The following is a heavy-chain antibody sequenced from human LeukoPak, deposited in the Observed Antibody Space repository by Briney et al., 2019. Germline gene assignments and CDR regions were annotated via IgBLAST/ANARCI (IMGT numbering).Heavy chain of an antibody. V-gene: IGHV4-59*12. J-gene: IGHJ3*02. CDR3: ARGVQLERPDAFDI. D-gene: IGHD1-1*01. CDR1: GGSISSYY. Sequence: SETLSLTCTVSGGSISSYYWSWIRQPPGMGLGWIGYIYYSGSTNYNPSLKSRVTISVDTSKNQFSLKLSSVTAADTAVYYCARGVQLERPDAFDIWGQGTMVTVYS. CDR2: IYYSGST.